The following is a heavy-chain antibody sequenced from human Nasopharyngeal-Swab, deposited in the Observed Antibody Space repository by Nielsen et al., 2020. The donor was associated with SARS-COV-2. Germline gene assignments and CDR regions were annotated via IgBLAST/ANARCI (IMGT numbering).Heavy chain of an antibody. D-gene: IGHD4-17*01. CDR3: AKGVGYGDTGCFDE. CDR1: GFPYRTYA. V-gene: IGHV3-23*01. CDR2: ISCSGGNT. Sequence: GESLKLSCVASGFPYRTYAMNLVRQAPGKGLEWVSGISCSGGNTYYADSVKGRFTISRDNSMETLYLQMNSLRVEDTAVYYCAKGVGYGDTGCFDEWGQGTLVSASS. J-gene: IGHJ4*02.